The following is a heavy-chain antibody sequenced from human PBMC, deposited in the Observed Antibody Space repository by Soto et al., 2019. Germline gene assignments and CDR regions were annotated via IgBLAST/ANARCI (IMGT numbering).Heavy chain of an antibody. CDR3: ARYAGSSWFDY. V-gene: IGHV4-59*01. J-gene: IGHJ4*02. CDR1: GGSISTYY. CDR2: INYSGRT. D-gene: IGHD6-13*01. Sequence: LSLTCTVSGGSISTYYWSWIRQPPGKGLEWIGYINYSGRTNYNPSLKSRVTMSLDTSKNQFSLKLRSVTAADTALFYCARYAGSSWFDYWGQGTLVTVSS.